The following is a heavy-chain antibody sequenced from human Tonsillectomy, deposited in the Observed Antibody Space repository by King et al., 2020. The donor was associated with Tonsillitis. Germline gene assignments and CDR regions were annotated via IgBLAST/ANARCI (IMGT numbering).Heavy chain of an antibody. J-gene: IGHJ4*02. V-gene: IGHV3-30*18. CDR2: ISYDESKK. D-gene: IGHD3-9*01. Sequence: VQLVESGGGVVQPGRSLILSCAASGFTFSSYGMHWVRQAPGKGVEWVAVISYDESKKYYADAVKGRFTISRDNSKNTLYLQMNSLRAEDTAVYYCAKDLHVLRYFDWLLEYWGQGTLVTVSS. CDR3: AKDLHVLRYFDWLLEY. CDR1: GFTFSSYG.